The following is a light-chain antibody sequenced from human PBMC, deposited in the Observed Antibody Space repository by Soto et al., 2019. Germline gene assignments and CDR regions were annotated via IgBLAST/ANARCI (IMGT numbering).Light chain of an antibody. CDR1: SSDVGGYNY. Sequence: QSALTQPASVSGSPGQSITISCTGTSSDVGGYNYVSWYQQHPGKAPKLMISEGVKRPSGVSNRFSGSKSGNTASLTISGLQTEDEADYYCCSYAGFNTPVVFGGGTKLTVL. J-gene: IGLJ2*01. CDR2: EGV. V-gene: IGLV2-23*01. CDR3: CSYAGFNTPVV.